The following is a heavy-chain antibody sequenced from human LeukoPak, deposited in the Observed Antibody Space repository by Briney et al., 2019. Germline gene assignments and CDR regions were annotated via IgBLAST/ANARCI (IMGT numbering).Heavy chain of an antibody. D-gene: IGHD6-13*01. Sequence: GASVKVSCKASGYTFTSYGISWVRQAPGQGLEWIGWISAYNGNTNYAQKLQGRVTMTTDTSTTTAYMELRSLRSDDTAVYYCARDGEIAAAGIWAGFDAFDIWGQGTMVTVSS. J-gene: IGHJ3*02. V-gene: IGHV1-18*01. CDR3: ARDGEIAAAGIWAGFDAFDI. CDR2: ISAYNGNT. CDR1: GYTFTSYG.